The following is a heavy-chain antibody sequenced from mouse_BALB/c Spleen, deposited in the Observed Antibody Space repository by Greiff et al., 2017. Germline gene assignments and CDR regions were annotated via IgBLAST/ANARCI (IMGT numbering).Heavy chain of an antibody. CDR3: ARPYYGSSSFAY. V-gene: IGHV5-6-5*01. D-gene: IGHD1-1*01. Sequence: EVQRVESGGGLVKPGGSLKLSCAASGFTFSSYAMSWVRQTPEKRLEWVASISSGGSTYYPDSVKGRFTISRDNARNILYLQMSSLRSEDTAMYYCARPYYGSSSFAYWGQGTLVTVSA. CDR1: GFTFSSYA. CDR2: ISSGGST. J-gene: IGHJ3*01.